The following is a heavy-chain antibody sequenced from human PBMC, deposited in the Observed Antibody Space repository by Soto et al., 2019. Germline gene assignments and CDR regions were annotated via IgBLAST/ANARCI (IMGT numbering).Heavy chain of an antibody. V-gene: IGHV3-23*01. CDR2: ISGNAINT. CDR1: GFTFSSYA. CDR3: AKDPQGDYDAFDI. J-gene: IGHJ3*02. Sequence: EVQLLESGGGLVQPGGSLRLSCAASGFTFSSYAMSWVRQAPGKGLEWVSAISGNAINTYYADSVKGRFTISRDNSRHTLYLQVNSLRAEDTAVYYCAKDPQGDYDAFDIWGQGTMVTVSS. D-gene: IGHD4-17*01.